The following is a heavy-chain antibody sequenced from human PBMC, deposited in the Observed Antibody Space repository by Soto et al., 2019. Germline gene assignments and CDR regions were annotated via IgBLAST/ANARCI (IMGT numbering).Heavy chain of an antibody. Sequence: QVQLVQSGAEVKKPASSVKVSCKASGGTFSSYGVNWVRQAPGQGLEWMGGIIPVFGPANYAQSFQGRVTITADESTSTAYMELSSLRSEDTAVYYCAMDRRPHAFDIWGQGTMVTVSS. CDR2: IIPVFGPA. CDR1: GGTFSSYG. CDR3: AMDRRPHAFDI. J-gene: IGHJ3*02. V-gene: IGHV1-69*12.